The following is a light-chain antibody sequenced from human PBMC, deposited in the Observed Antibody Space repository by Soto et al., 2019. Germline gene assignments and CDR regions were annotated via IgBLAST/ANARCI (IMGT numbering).Light chain of an antibody. J-gene: IGKJ5*01. Sequence: EIVLTQSPATLSLSPGERATLSCRASQSVSSYLAWYQQKPGQAPRLLIYDASNRATGIPARFSGSGCGTDFTLTISSLEPEDFAVYYCQQYGSSFTFGQGTRLEIK. CDR1: QSVSSY. CDR3: QQYGSSFT. V-gene: IGKV3-11*01. CDR2: DAS.